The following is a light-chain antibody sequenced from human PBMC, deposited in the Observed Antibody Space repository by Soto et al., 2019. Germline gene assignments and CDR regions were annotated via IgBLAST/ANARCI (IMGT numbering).Light chain of an antibody. CDR1: SSDVGSYNL. CDR2: EGS. Sequence: STLTQPASVSGSPGQSITISSTGTSSDVGSYNLVSWYQQHPGKAPKLMIYEGSKRPSGVSNRFSGSKSGNTASLTISGLQAEDEADYYCCSYAGSSTFYVFGTGTKVT. CDR3: CSYAGSSTFYV. V-gene: IGLV2-23*01. J-gene: IGLJ1*01.